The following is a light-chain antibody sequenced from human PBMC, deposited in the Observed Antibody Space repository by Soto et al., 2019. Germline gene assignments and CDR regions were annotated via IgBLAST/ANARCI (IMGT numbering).Light chain of an antibody. CDR2: EVS. Sequence: QSVLTQPASVSGSPGQSITISCTGTSSDVGGYNYVSWYQQHPGKVPKLMIYEVSNRPSGVSNRFSGSKSGNTASLTISGLQAEDEADYYCSSYTSSIVVFGGGTKLTVL. V-gene: IGLV2-14*01. J-gene: IGLJ2*01. CDR1: SSDVGGYNY. CDR3: SSYTSSIVV.